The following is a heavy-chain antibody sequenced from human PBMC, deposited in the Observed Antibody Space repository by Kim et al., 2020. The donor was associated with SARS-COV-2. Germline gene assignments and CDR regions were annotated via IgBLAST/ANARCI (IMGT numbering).Heavy chain of an antibody. V-gene: IGHV4-30-2*01. D-gene: IGHD5-12*01. CDR2: IYYSGST. Sequence: SETLSLTCAVSGDSISSGGYSWSWIRQPPGKGLEWIGYIYYSGSTYYNPSLKSRVTISVDRSKNQFSLKLSSVTAADTAVYYCARVVAGSWFDPWGQGTL. CDR1: GDSISSGGYS. J-gene: IGHJ5*02. CDR3: ARVVAGSWFDP.